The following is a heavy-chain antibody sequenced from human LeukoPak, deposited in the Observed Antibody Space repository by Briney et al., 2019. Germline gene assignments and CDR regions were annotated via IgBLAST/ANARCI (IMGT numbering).Heavy chain of an antibody. CDR1: GFSFSSYS. J-gene: IGHJ4*02. D-gene: IGHD2-15*01. CDR3: AREFCSGGSCYWAFDY. CDR2: ISSSSSYI. V-gene: IGHV3-21*01. Sequence: GGSLRLSCAASGFSFSSYSMNWVRQAPGKGLEWVSSISSSSSYIYFADPMKGRFTISRDDAKNSLYLQMNSLRAEDTAVYYCAREFCSGGSCYWAFDYWGSGTQVTVSS.